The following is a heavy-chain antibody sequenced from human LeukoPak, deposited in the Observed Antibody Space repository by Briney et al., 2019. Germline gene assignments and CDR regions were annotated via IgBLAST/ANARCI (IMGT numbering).Heavy chain of an antibody. CDR1: GYTFTSYD. J-gene: IGHJ5*02. Sequence: ASVKVSCKASGYTFTSYDINWVRQATGQGLEWMGWMNPNSGNTGYAQKFQGRVTMTRNTSISTAYMELSSLRSEDTAVYYCARGGSVLWFGESWFDPWGQGTLVTVSS. CDR2: MNPNSGNT. D-gene: IGHD3-10*01. V-gene: IGHV1-8*01. CDR3: ARGGSVLWFGESWFDP.